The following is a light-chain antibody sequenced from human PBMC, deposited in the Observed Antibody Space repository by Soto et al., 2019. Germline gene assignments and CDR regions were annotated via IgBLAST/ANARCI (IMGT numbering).Light chain of an antibody. Sequence: EIVWTQSPGALSLSPGERATLSCRASQSVPGNYLAWLQQKPGQAPSLLIYRASSRATDIPGRFSGSGSGTDVTLTIRSLEPQDFAVYYCLQYTSTPWTLGHGTKVAVK. J-gene: IGKJ1*01. V-gene: IGKV3-20*01. CDR1: QSVPGNY. CDR2: RAS. CDR3: LQYTSTPWT.